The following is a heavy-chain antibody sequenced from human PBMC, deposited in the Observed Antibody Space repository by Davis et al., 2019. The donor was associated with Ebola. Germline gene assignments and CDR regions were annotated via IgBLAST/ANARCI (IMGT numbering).Heavy chain of an antibody. CDR2: IKEDGSDK. Sequence: GESLKISCAASGFTFSTYWMSWVRQAPGKGPEWVANIKEDGSDKYYVDSVKGRFTIFRENAKNSLYLQMSSLRVEDTAVYYCARDTTVAGGGQNYWGQGTLVTVSS. CDR3: ARDTTVAGGGQNY. V-gene: IGHV3-7*01. J-gene: IGHJ4*02. D-gene: IGHD6-13*01. CDR1: GFTFSTYW.